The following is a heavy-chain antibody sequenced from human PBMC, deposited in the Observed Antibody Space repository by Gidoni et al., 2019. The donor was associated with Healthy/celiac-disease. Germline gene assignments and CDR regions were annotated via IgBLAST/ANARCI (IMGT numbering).Heavy chain of an antibody. CDR1: GFTFSSYG. CDR2: IRYDGSNK. J-gene: IGHJ4*02. V-gene: IGHV3-30*02. D-gene: IGHD4-17*01. CDR3: AKSRDYTADY. Sequence: QVQLVESGGGVVQPGGSLSLSCAASGFTFSSYGMHWVRQAPGKGLEWVAFIRYDGSNKYYADSVKGRFTISRDNSKNTLYLQMNSLRAEDTAVYYCAKSRDYTADYWGQGTLVTVSS.